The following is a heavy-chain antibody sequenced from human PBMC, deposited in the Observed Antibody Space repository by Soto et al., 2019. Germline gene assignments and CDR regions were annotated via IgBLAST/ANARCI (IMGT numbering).Heavy chain of an antibody. CDR3: ARDRYSGKGTAWFYYNGMDV. CDR2: ISYSGST. D-gene: IGHD3-10*01. J-gene: IGHJ6*02. CDR1: YY. V-gene: IGHV4-59*01. Sequence: YYWSWIRQSPGKGLEWIGYISYSGSTNYRPSLRSRVAMSVDTSRNQLSLKLSSVTAADSAVYYCARDRYSGKGTAWFYYNGMDVWGQGTTVTVSS.